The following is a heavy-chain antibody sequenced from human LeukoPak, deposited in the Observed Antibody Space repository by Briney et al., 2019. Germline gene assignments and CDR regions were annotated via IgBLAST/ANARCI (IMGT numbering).Heavy chain of an antibody. CDR1: GYTFTSYG. V-gene: IGHV1-18*01. Sequence: GASVKVSCKASGYTFTSYGISWVRQAPGQGLEWMGWISAYNGNTNYAQKLQGRVTMTTDTSTSTAYMELRSLRSDDTAVYYCARASAPYYDFWSGYYLDYWGQGTLVTVSS. D-gene: IGHD3-3*01. CDR3: ARASAPYYDFWSGYYLDY. J-gene: IGHJ4*02. CDR2: ISAYNGNT.